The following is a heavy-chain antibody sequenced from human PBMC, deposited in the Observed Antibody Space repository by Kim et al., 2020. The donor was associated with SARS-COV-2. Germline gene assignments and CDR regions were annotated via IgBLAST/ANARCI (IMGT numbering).Heavy chain of an antibody. CDR2: IIPIFGTA. V-gene: IGHV1-69*13. D-gene: IGHD4-17*01. Sequence: SVKVSCKASGGTFSSYAISWVRQAPGQGLEWMGGIIPIFGTANYAQKFQGRVTITADESTSTAYMELSSLRSEDTAVYYCASLYGDYNQPNIDYWGQGTLVTVSS. J-gene: IGHJ4*02. CDR1: GGTFSSYA. CDR3: ASLYGDYNQPNIDY.